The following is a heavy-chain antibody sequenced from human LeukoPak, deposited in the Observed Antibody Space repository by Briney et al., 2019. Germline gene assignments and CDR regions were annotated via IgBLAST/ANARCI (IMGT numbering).Heavy chain of an antibody. Sequence: ASVKVSCKASGYTFTSYGISWVRQAPGQGLEWMGWISAYNGNTNYAQKLQGRVTMTTDTSTSTAYMELRSLRSDDTAVYYCARTIAVAGDDAFDIWGQGTMVTVSS. D-gene: IGHD6-19*01. CDR3: ARTIAVAGDDAFDI. J-gene: IGHJ3*02. V-gene: IGHV1-18*04. CDR1: GYTFTSYG. CDR2: ISAYNGNT.